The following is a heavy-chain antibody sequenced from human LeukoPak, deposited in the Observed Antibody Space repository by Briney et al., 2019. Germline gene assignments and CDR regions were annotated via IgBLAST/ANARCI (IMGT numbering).Heavy chain of an antibody. CDR2: IRYDGSDK. V-gene: IGHV3-30*02. Sequence: PGGSLRLSCAASGFTFSSYGMHWVRQAPGKGLEWVAFIRYDGSDKYYADPMKGRFTISRDNAKNSLYPQMNSLRAEDTAVYYCARGLTTIDYWGQGTLVTVSS. D-gene: IGHD4-17*01. CDR3: ARGLTTIDY. CDR1: GFTFSSYG. J-gene: IGHJ4*02.